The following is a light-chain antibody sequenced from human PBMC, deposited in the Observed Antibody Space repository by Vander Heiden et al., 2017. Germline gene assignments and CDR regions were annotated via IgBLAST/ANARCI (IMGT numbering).Light chain of an antibody. J-gene: IGLJ2*01. Sequence: QSVLTQPPSASGTPGQRVTISCSGSSSNIGSNAANWYQQLPGTAPKLLMYNNNQRPSGVPDRFSGSKSGTSASLAISGLQSEDEADYYCAAWDDSLSGPVFGGGTKLTVL. CDR2: NNN. V-gene: IGLV1-44*01. CDR3: AAWDDSLSGPV. CDR1: SSNIGSNA.